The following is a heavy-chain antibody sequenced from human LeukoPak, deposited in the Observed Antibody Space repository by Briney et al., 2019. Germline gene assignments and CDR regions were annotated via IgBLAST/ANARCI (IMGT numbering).Heavy chain of an antibody. CDR3: AKDAYSSGWYYFDS. D-gene: IGHD6-19*01. CDR1: GFTFSSYW. Sequence: GGSLRLSCAASGFTFSSYWMNWVRQAPGKGLEWVASLKQDGSEKYYVDSVKGRFTISRDNAKNSLYLQMNSLRTEDTALYYCAKDAYSSGWYYFDSWGQGTLVTVSS. J-gene: IGHJ4*02. CDR2: LKQDGSEK. V-gene: IGHV3-7*05.